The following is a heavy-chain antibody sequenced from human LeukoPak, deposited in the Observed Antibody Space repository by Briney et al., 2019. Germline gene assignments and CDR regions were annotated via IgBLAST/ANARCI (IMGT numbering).Heavy chain of an antibody. V-gene: IGHV4-34*01. D-gene: IGHD2-2*01. CDR2: INHSGST. CDR1: GGSFSGYY. Sequence: KPSETLSLTCAVYGGSFSGYYWSWIRQPPGKGLEWIGEINHSGSTNYNPSLKSRVTISVDTSKNQFSLELSSVTAADTAVYYCARGMRYRSSTSCRNGVDPWLQVTLVT. J-gene: IGHJ5*02. CDR3: ARGMRYRSSTSCRNGVDP.